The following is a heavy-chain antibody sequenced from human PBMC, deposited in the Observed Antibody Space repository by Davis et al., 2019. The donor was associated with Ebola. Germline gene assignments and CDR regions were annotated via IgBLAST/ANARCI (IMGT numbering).Heavy chain of an antibody. CDR2: INPHNGNT. V-gene: IGHV1-18*04. CDR3: ARAQFPTTSDH. D-gene: IGHD1-1*01. J-gene: IGHJ4*02. CDR1: GYTFTNYG. Sequence: ASVKVSCKASGYTFTNYGITWVRQAPGQGLEWMGWINPHNGNTNYAQNVQGRVIMTTDTSTSTAYIEVGSLTSEDTAVYYCARAQFPTTSDHWGQGTLVTVSS.